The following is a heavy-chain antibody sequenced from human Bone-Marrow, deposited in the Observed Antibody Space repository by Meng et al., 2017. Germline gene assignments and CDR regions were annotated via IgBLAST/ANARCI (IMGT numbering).Heavy chain of an antibody. Sequence: GESLKISCAASGFTFSGYEMNWVRQAPGKGLEWVSYISSSGSTIYYADSVKGRFTISRDNAKNSLYLQMNSLRAEDTAVYYCARDSLGAVAGPDYWGQGTLVTVSS. V-gene: IGHV3-48*03. CDR3: ARDSLGAVAGPDY. CDR1: GFTFSGYE. CDR2: ISSSGSTI. J-gene: IGHJ4*02. D-gene: IGHD6-19*01.